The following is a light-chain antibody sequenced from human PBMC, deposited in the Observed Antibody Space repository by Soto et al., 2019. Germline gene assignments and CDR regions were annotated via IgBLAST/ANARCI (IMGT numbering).Light chain of an antibody. CDR3: QKYNRDQYT. CDR1: QGISDN. V-gene: IGKV1-27*01. J-gene: IGKJ2*01. CDR2: AAS. Sequence: DIQMTQSPSSLSASIGDRVTITCRASQGISDNVAWYQQKPGKTPNLLIYAASTLQSGVPSRFSGSGSVTDFTLTISSLQPEDFATYSCQKYNRDQYTFGQVTKLEIK.